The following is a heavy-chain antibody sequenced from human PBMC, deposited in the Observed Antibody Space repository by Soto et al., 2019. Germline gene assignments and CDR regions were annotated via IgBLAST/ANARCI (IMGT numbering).Heavy chain of an antibody. CDR2: MWYDGHVE. D-gene: IGHD3-22*01. Sequence: QVHLVESGGGVVQPGRSLTLSCAASGFSFRTSGMHWVRQAPGKGLEWVTGMWYDGHVEGYLDSVKGRFTISRDYSKNTLYLQMNSLRAEDTAVYYCVKGGYPSRRYDSSGYCDYWGQGTQVTVSS. CDR1: GFSFRTSG. CDR3: VKGGYPSRRYDSSGYCDY. J-gene: IGHJ4*02. V-gene: IGHV3-33*06.